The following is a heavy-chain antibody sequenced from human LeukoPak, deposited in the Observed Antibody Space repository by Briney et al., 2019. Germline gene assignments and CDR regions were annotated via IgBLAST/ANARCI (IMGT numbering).Heavy chain of an antibody. V-gene: IGHV1-46*01. CDR1: GYTFTSYD. D-gene: IGHD5-18*01. J-gene: IGHJ4*02. CDR2: INPSGGST. CDR3: AREMTAMDRRMFDY. Sequence: ASVKVSCKASGYTFTSYDINWVRQAPGQGLEWMGIINPSGGSTSYAQKFQGRVTMTRDMSTSTVYMELSSLRSEDTAVYYCAREMTAMDRRMFDYWGQGTLVTVSS.